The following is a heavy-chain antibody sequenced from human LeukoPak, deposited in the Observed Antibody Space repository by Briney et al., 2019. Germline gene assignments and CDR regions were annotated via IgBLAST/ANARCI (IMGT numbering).Heavy chain of an antibody. J-gene: IGHJ4*02. V-gene: IGHV3-23*01. CDR1: GFTFSSYA. CDR3: VRHDSFIPF. D-gene: IGHD2-21*01. CDR2: ISDTYGTT. Sequence: GGSLRLSCAASGFTFSSYAMSWVRQAPGKGLEWVSSISDTYGTTYYTDSVKGRCTISRGNSKNTVYLQLNNLRAEDTAVYFCVRHDSFIPFWGQGTLVTVSS.